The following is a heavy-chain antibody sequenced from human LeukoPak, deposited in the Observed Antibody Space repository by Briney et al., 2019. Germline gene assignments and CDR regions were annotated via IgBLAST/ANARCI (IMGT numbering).Heavy chain of an antibody. CDR3: ARGGASPNYYGSGRDYLGY. V-gene: IGHV4-34*01. D-gene: IGHD3-10*01. CDR2: INHSGST. CDR1: GGSFSGYY. Sequence: SETLSLTCAVYGGSFSGYYWSWIRQPPGKGLEWIGEINHSGSTNYNPSLKSRVTISVDTSKNQFSLKLSSVAAADTAVYYCARGGASPNYYGSGRDYLGYWGQGTLVTVSS. J-gene: IGHJ4*02.